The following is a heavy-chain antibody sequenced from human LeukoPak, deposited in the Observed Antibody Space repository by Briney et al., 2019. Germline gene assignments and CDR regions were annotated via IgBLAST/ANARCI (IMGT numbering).Heavy chain of an antibody. V-gene: IGHV4-4*07. CDR2: ICTSGST. D-gene: IGHD3-10*01. Sequence: PSETLSLTCTVSGGSIGSYYWSWIRQPAGKGLEWIGRICTSGSTNYNPSLKSRVTMSVDTSKNQFSLKLSSVTAADTAVYYCARDGLWFGEFQFDYWGQGTLVTVSS. CDR1: GGSIGSYY. J-gene: IGHJ4*02. CDR3: ARDGLWFGEFQFDY.